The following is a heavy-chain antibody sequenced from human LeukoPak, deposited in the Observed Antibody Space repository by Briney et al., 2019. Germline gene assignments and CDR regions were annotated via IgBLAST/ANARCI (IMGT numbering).Heavy chain of an antibody. D-gene: IGHD1-1*01. CDR3: AKAGRETSVP. CDR1: GFTFSSFV. J-gene: IGHJ5*02. Sequence: PGASLRFSCAASGFTFSSFVMIWVRQAPGKGLEWVSSISGSGDDTYYADSVKGRFTISRDNSKNTLYLQMNSLRAEDTAVLYCAKAGRETSVPWGQGTLVTVSS. V-gene: IGHV3-23*01. CDR2: ISGSGDDT.